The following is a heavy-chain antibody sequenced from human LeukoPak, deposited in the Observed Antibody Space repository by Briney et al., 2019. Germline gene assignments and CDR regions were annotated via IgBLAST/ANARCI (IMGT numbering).Heavy chain of an antibody. Sequence: SETLSLTCAVYGGSFSDYYWRWIRQPPGKGLEWIGEINPSGSTNYSPSLKSRVTISVDTSKNQFSLKLSSVAAADTAVYFCARVGYSYVINDWSRTGLGAYPTKYYYHMDVWDKGTTVTVSS. J-gene: IGHJ6*03. CDR3: ARVGYSYVINDWSRTGLGAYPTKYYYHMDV. CDR2: INPSGST. V-gene: IGHV4-34*01. CDR1: GGSFSDYY. D-gene: IGHD5-18*01.